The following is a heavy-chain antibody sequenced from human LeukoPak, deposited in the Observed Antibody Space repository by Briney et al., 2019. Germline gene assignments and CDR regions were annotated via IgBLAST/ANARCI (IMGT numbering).Heavy chain of an antibody. J-gene: IGHJ4*02. CDR3: AGTSAFNY. D-gene: IGHD2-2*01. V-gene: IGHV3-21*01. Sequence: GGSLRLSCAASGFTFSSYSMNWVRQAPGKGLEWVSSISSSSSYIYYADSVKGRFTISRDNSKNTLYLQMNTLRAEDTAMYYCAGTSAFNYWGQGTLVTVSS. CDR2: ISSSSSYI. CDR1: GFTFSSYS.